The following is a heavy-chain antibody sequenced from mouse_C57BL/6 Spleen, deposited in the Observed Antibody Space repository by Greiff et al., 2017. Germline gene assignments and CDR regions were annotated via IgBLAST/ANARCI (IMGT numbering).Heavy chain of an antibody. D-gene: IGHD1-1*01. V-gene: IGHV1-39*01. CDR2: INPNYGTT. Sequence: EVQGVESGPELVKPGASVKISCTASGYSFTDYNMHWVKQSHGKSLEWIGVINPNYGTTSYNQKFKGQATLPAAPSSSTAYMKLNSLTSEDSAVYYCARRTTVVATRGYYFDYWGQGTTLTGSS. CDR3: ARRTTVVATRGYYFDY. J-gene: IGHJ2*01. CDR1: GYSFTDYN.